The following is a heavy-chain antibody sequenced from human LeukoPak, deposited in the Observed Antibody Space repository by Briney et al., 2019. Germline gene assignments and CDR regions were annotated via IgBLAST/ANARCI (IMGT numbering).Heavy chain of an antibody. CDR1: GGSFSGYY. Sequence: SETLSLTCAVYGGSFSGYYWSWIRQPPGKGLEWIGGINHNGSTNYNPSLKSRVTISVDTSKNQFSLKLSSVTAADTAVYYCARETQDWFDPWGQGTLVTVSS. CDR3: ARETQDWFDP. CDR2: INHNGST. J-gene: IGHJ5*02. V-gene: IGHV4-34*01.